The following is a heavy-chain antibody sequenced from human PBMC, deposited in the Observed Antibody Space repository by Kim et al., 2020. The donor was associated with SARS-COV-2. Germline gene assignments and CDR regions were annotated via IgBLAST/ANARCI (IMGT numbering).Heavy chain of an antibody. Sequence: TNAQGFTGRVVFSLDTSVRTAYLQISSLKAEDTAVYYCTRPDILTGYYFDYWGQGTLVTVSS. J-gene: IGHJ4*02. D-gene: IGHD3-9*01. V-gene: IGHV7-4-1*02. CDR3: TRPDILTGYYFDY.